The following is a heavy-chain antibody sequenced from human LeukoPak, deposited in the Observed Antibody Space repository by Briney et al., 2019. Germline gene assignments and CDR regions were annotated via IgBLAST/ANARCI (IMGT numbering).Heavy chain of an antibody. CDR3: ARAPPLLNYYYYYMDV. V-gene: IGHV3-33*01. CDR1: GFTFSSYG. J-gene: IGHJ6*03. CDR2: IRYDGSNK. Sequence: PGRSLRLSCAASGFTFSSYGMHGVRQAPGKGLEWVAVIRYDGSNKYYADSVKGRFTISRDNSKNTLYLQMNSLRAQDTAVYYCARAPPLLNYYYYYMDVWGKGTTVTVSS. D-gene: IGHD2-15*01.